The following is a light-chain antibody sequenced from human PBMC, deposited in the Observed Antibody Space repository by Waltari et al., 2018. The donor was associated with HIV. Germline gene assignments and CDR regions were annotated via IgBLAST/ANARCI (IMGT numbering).Light chain of an antibody. J-gene: IGLJ2*01. CDR1: KLGDKY. CDR2: EDV. Sequence: SYELTQPPSVSVSPGQTAIITCSGDKLGDKYASWYLHRPGQSLLLGIYEDVKRPSGIPERFSGSNSGNTATLTISGTQAMDEADYYCQAWDSNNVIFGGGTKVTVL. CDR3: QAWDSNNVI. V-gene: IGLV3-1*01.